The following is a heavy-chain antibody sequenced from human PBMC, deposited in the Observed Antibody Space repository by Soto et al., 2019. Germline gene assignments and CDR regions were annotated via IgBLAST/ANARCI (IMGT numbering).Heavy chain of an antibody. J-gene: IGHJ5*02. CDR1: GYTFTNYG. D-gene: IGHD6-19*01. CDR3: ARGPQSTGWLGKWFDP. CDR2: IVTYNGNT. Sequence: QVQLVQSGAEVKKPGASVKVSCKASGYTFTNYGISWVRQAPGQGLEWMGWIVTYNGNTNSAQKLQGRLTMTTDTSTSTAYMELRSLRSDDTAVYYCARGPQSTGWLGKWFDPWGQGTLVTVSS. V-gene: IGHV1-18*01.